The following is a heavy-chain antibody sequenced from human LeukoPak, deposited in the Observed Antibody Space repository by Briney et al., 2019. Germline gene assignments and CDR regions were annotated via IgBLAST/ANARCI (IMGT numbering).Heavy chain of an antibody. CDR3: ASEGYSYGDIDY. D-gene: IGHD5-18*01. CDR1: GFTFSSYW. J-gene: IGHJ4*02. Sequence: GGSLRLSCAASGFTFSSYWMHWVRQAPGKGLVWVSRINSDGSSTSYADSVKGRFTISRDNAKNTLYLQMNSLRAEGTAVYYCASEGYSYGDIDYWGQGTLVTVSS. V-gene: IGHV3-74*01. CDR2: INSDGSST.